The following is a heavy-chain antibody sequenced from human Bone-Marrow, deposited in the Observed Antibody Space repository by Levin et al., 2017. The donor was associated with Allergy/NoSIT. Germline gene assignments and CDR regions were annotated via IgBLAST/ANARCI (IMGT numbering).Heavy chain of an antibody. CDR2: IIPIFGTA. J-gene: IGHJ5*02. CDR1: GGTFSSYA. CDR3: ARDAPEGRGVKAFDP. D-gene: IGHD3-10*01. V-gene: IGHV1-69*13. Sequence: SVKVSCKASGGTFSSYAISWVRQAPGQGLEWMGGIIPIFGTANYAQKFQGRVTITADESTSTAYMELSSLRSEDTAVYYCARDAPEGRGVKAFDPWGQGTLVTVSS.